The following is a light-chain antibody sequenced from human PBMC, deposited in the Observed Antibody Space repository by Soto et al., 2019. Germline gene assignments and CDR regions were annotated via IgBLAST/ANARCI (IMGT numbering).Light chain of an antibody. J-gene: IGKJ3*01. CDR1: QSVSSRH. CDR3: HQSGISPLT. Sequence: EIVVTQSPGTLSLSPGERATLSCRASQSVSSRHLAWYQQKPGQAPRLLIYGTSNRATGIPDRFSGSGSGPDFTLTISRLDPEDFAVYYCHQSGISPLTFGPGTRVDVK. CDR2: GTS. V-gene: IGKV3-20*01.